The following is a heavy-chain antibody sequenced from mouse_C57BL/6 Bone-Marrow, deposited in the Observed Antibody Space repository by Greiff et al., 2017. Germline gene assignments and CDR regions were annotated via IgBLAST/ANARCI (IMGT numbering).Heavy chain of an antibody. CDR2: IYPGSGST. CDR1: GYTFTSYW. D-gene: IGHD2-5*01. CDR3: ARGGIDSKTWYFDV. Sequence: QVQLQQSGAELVKPGASVKMSCKASGYTFTSYWITWVKQRPGQGLEWIGYIYPGSGSTNYNEKFKGKATLTVDTSSSTAYMQLSSLTSEDSAVYDCARGGIDSKTWYFDVWGTGTTVTVSS. V-gene: IGHV1-55*01. J-gene: IGHJ1*03.